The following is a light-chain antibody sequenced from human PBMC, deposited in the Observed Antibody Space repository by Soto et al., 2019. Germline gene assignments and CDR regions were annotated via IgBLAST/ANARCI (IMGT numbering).Light chain of an antibody. CDR1: GSNIGAGYD. CDR3: QSYDSSLNGVV. Sequence: QSVLTQPPSVSGAPGQRVTISCTGSGSNIGAGYDVHWYQQLPGTAPKLLIYGNNNRPSGVPDRFSGSKSGTSASLAITGLQAEDEADYYCQSYDSSLNGVVFGGGTKVTVL. J-gene: IGLJ2*01. V-gene: IGLV1-40*01. CDR2: GNN.